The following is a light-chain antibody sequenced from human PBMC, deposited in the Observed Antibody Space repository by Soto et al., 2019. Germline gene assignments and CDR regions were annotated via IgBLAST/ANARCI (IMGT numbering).Light chain of an antibody. Sequence: QSALTQPRSMSGSPGQSVTISCTGTSSDVGGSNHVSWYQQYPDKAPKLIIYDVTKRPSGVPDRFSASKSGNTASLTISGLQAGDEADYYCCSYAGSPYVFGTGTKLTVL. J-gene: IGLJ1*01. CDR2: DVT. CDR1: SSDVGGSNH. V-gene: IGLV2-11*01. CDR3: CSYAGSPYV.